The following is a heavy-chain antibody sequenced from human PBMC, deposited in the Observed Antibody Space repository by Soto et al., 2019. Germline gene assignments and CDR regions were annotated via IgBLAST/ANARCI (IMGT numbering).Heavy chain of an antibody. Sequence: QVQLVESGGGVVQPGRSLRLSCAASGFTFSSYGMHWVRQAPGKGLEWVAVIWYDGSNKYYADSVKGRFTISRDNSKNTLYLQMNSLRAEDTAVYYCARGRHEYYYYGMDVWGQGTTVTVSS. J-gene: IGHJ6*02. V-gene: IGHV3-33*01. CDR2: IWYDGSNK. CDR3: ARGRHEYYYYGMDV. CDR1: GFTFSSYG.